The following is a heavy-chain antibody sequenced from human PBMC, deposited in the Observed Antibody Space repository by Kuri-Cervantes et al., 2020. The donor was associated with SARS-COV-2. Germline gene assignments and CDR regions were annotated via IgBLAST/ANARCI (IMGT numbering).Heavy chain of an antibody. Sequence: ASVKVSCKASGYTFTSYGISWVRQAPGQGLEWMGWISAYNGNTNYAQKLQGRVTMTTDTSTSTAYMELRSLRSDDTAVYYCARESVDYGDYVGPWRFGQEGEYYYYGMDVWGQGATVTVSS. CDR2: ISAYNGNT. D-gene: IGHD4-17*01. J-gene: IGHJ6*02. V-gene: IGHV1-18*04. CDR1: GYTFTSYG. CDR3: ARESVDYGDYVGPWRFGQEGEYYYYGMDV.